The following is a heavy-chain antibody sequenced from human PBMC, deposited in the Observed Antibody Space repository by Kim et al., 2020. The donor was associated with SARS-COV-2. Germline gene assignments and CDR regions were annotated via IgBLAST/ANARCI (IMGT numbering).Heavy chain of an antibody. CDR1: GFTFGDYA. J-gene: IGHJ4*02. V-gene: IGHV3-49*04. D-gene: IGHD6-13*01. CDR3: TSDRHSSDWLRNRRDFDY. CDR2: IRSKSYGGTT. Sequence: GGSLRLSCTASGFTFGDYAMSWVRQAPGKGLEWVGLIRSKSYGGTTEYAASVKGRLAISRDNSKSIAYLQMNSLNTEDTGVYYCTSDRHSSDWLRNRRDFDYWGQGTRVTVSS.